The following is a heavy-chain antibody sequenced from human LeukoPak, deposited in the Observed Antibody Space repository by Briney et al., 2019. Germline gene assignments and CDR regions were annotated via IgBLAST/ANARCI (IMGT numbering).Heavy chain of an antibody. CDR2: LSASSSEGGA. CDR3: AQNRGRGPLTGMVEIDY. V-gene: IGHV3-23*01. Sequence: GGSLRLSFAASGFTVGNNAMSWVRQAPGKGLEWVSSLSASSSEGGALYGGSAKAPFSISRDYYKNSLYLHMNSVTAEGTAIYHWAQNRGRGPLTGMVEIDYWGQGTLVTVSS. D-gene: IGHD3-9*01. J-gene: IGHJ4*02. CDR1: GFTVGNNA.